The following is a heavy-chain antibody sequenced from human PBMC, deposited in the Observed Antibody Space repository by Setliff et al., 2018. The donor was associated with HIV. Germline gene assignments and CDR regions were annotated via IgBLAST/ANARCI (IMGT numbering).Heavy chain of an antibody. CDR1: GYSISTAYY. J-gene: IGHJ3*02. CDR3: ARQGAGYYYDSSDYYTGNGFDM. CDR2: FHHSGSA. V-gene: IGHV4-38-2*01. Sequence: SETLSLTCAVSGYSISTAYYWAWIRQSPGKGLEWMGGFHHSGSAHYNPSLKSRVTISGQTSKNQFSLTLTSVTAADTAIYYCARQGAGYYYDSSDYYTGNGFDMWGQGTMVTVSS. D-gene: IGHD3-22*01.